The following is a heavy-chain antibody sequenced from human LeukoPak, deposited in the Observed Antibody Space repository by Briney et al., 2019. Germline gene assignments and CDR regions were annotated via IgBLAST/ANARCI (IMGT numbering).Heavy chain of an antibody. CDR1: GITFSSHW. CDR2: IKDDGSEK. CDR3: ARRGITISGVLVYHYSGLDV. Sequence: GGSLRLSCAGSGITFSSHWTTWVRQAPGKGLEWVASIKDDGSEKHFLDSVNGRFAISRDNAKNSLYLQMSSLRAEDTAVYYCARRGITISGVLVYHYSGLDVWGQGTTVTVSS. D-gene: IGHD3-3*01. J-gene: IGHJ6*02. V-gene: IGHV3-7*02.